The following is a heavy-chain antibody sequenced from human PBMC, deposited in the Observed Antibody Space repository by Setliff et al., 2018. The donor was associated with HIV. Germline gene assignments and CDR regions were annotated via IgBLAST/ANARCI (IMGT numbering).Heavy chain of an antibody. J-gene: IGHJ5*02. CDR1: GGSITAPYNYW. V-gene: IGHV3-74*01. Sequence: PSETLSLTCTVSGGSITAPYNYWSWIRQPPGKGLVWVSRVNSDGSSKTYADSVKDRFTISRDNAKNTLYLQMNSLRAEDTAVYYCARPLLQQLVLGINWFDPWGQGTLVTVSS. CDR2: VNSDGSSK. D-gene: IGHD6-13*01. CDR3: ARPLLQQLVLGINWFDP.